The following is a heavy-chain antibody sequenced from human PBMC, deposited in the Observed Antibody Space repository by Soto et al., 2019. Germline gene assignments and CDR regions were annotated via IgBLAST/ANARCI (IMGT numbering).Heavy chain of an antibody. V-gene: IGHV4-34*01. J-gene: IGHJ6*02. D-gene: IGHD5-18*01. CDR1: GGSFSGYY. CDR2: INHSGST. CDR3: ARGGGYSYGYVYYYGMDV. Sequence: SETLSLTCAVYGGSFSGYYWSWIRQPPGKGLEWIGEINHSGSTNYNPSLKSRVTISVDTSKNQFSLKLSSVTAADTAVYYCARGGGYSYGYVYYYGMDVWGQGTTVT.